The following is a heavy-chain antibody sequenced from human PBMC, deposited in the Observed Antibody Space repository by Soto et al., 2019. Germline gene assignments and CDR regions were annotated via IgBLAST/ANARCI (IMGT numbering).Heavy chain of an antibody. V-gene: IGHV4-30-2*01. CDR2: SYQSGVT. D-gene: IGHD6-19*01. J-gene: IGHJ5*02. CDR3: AGMPYTSGLSFDP. Sequence: SETLSLTCNISGASYSISTYCWSWIRQRPGLALQWLGFSYQSGVTSYTPSLASRVSISLDRSNNQCSLKLKSVTATDTAVYFCAGMPYTSGLSFDPWGPGTLVIVSS. CDR1: GASYSISTYC.